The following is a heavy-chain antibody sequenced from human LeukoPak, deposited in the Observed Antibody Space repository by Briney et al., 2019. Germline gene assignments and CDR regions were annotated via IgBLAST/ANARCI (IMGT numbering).Heavy chain of an antibody. CDR1: GFTFSSYG. J-gene: IGHJ4*02. V-gene: IGHV3-30*03. CDR3: ARKGKGDCSSTSCYLWGYDYGGNYIDY. D-gene: IGHD2-2*01. CDR2: ISYDGSNK. Sequence: GGSLRLSCAASGFTFSSYGMHWVRQAPGKGLEWVAVISYDGSNKYYADSMKGRFTISRDNSKITLYLQMNSLRAEDTAVYYCARKGKGDCSSTSCYLWGYDYGGNYIDYWGQGTLVTVSS.